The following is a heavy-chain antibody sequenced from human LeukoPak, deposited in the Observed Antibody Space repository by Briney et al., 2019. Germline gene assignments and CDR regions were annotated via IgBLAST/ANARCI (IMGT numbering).Heavy chain of an antibody. Sequence: ASVKVSCKAAGYTFTRYYMHWVRQAPGQGLEWRGWINPNSGGTNYAQKFQGRVTMTRDTSISTAYMELSRLRSDDTAVYYCARLQGNYDSSGYHNWFDPWGQGTLVTVSS. CDR1: GYTFTRYY. CDR2: INPNSGGT. CDR3: ARLQGNYDSSGYHNWFDP. D-gene: IGHD3-22*01. J-gene: IGHJ5*02. V-gene: IGHV1-2*02.